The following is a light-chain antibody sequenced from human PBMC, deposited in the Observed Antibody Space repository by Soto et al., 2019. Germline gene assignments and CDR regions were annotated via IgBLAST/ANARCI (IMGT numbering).Light chain of an antibody. J-gene: IGKJ1*01. V-gene: IGKV1-27*01. CDR1: QDISNS. CDR2: AAS. CDR3: QKYNSAPWT. Sequence: DIQMTQSPSSLSASVGDRVTITCRASQDISNSLAWYQQKPGKGPKLLIYAASTLQPGVPSRFSGSGSGTDFTLTISSLQPEDVATYYCQKYNSAPWTFGQGTKVEIK.